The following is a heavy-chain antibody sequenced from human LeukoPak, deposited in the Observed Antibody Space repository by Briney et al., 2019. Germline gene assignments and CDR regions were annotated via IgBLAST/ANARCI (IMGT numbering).Heavy chain of an antibody. D-gene: IGHD5-24*01. V-gene: IGHV3-23*01. Sequence: GGSLRLSCAASEFTFSSYAMGWVGKAQGKGLEWVSAISGSGGSTYYADSVKGRFTISRDNSKNTLYLQMNSLRAEDTAVYYCAKDRGLATRWFDPWGQGTLVTVSS. CDR1: EFTFSSYA. J-gene: IGHJ5*02. CDR2: ISGSGGST. CDR3: AKDRGLATRWFDP.